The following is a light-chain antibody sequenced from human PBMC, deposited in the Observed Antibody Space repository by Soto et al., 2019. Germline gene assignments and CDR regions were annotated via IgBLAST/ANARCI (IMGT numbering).Light chain of an antibody. V-gene: IGKV1-5*01. Sequence: DIQMTQSPSTLSASVGDRVTVTCRASQSFSTWLAWYQQKPGKARKLLIYDVSNLESGVPSRFSGSGSGTEFTLTIRSLQPDDFATYYCQQYYRYPLTFGGGTTVEIK. CDR1: QSFSTW. CDR3: QQYYRYPLT. J-gene: IGKJ4*01. CDR2: DVS.